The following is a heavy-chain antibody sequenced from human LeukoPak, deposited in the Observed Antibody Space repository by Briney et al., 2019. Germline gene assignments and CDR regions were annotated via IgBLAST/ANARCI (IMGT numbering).Heavy chain of an antibody. CDR2: ISSSSSTI. CDR3: ARGFIGSSWYIVY. D-gene: IGHD6-13*01. J-gene: IGHJ4*02. Sequence: GGSLRLSCAASGFTFSSYSMKWVRQAPGKGLEWVSYISSSSSTIYYADSVKGRFTISRDNAKNSLYLQMSSLRDEDTAVYYCARGFIGSSWYIVYWGQGTLVTVSS. V-gene: IGHV3-48*02. CDR1: GFTFSSYS.